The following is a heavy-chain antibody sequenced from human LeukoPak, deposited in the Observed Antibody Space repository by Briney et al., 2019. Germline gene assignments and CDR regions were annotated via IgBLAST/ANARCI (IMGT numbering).Heavy chain of an antibody. V-gene: IGHV1-8*01. CDR3: ARDLGSLTQRYFDWLIPAPYYYYGMDV. D-gene: IGHD3-9*01. CDR1: GYTFTSYD. J-gene: IGHJ6*02. CDR2: MNPNSGNT. Sequence: GASVKVSCKASGYTFTSYDINWVRQATGQGLEWMGWMNPNSGNTGYAQKFQGRVTMTRNTSISTAYMELSSLRSEDTAVYYCARDLGSLTQRYFDWLIPAPYYYYGMDVWGQGTTVTVSS.